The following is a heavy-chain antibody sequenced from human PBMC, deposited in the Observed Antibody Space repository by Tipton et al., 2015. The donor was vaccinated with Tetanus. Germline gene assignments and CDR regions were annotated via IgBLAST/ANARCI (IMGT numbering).Heavy chain of an antibody. V-gene: IGHV4-39*01. CDR2: IYHRGNT. CDR3: VGGDGSGYRFDY. J-gene: IGHJ4*02. D-gene: IGHD3-9*01. Sequence: TLSLTCTVSGGSISSSSYYWGWIRQSPGKGLEWIGNIYHRGNTYYNPSLKSRVAISVDTSKNQLSRNLRSVTAGDTATYYCVGGDGSGYRFDYWGQGALVTVSS. CDR1: GGSISSSSYY.